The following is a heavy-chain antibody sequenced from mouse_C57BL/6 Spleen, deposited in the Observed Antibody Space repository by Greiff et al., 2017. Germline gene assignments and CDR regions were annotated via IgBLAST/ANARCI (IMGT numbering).Heavy chain of an antibody. CDR1: GYAFSSYW. V-gene: IGHV1-82*01. J-gene: IGHJ1*03. CDR2: IYPGDGDT. Sequence: QVQLQQSGPELVKPGASVKISCKASGYAFSSYWMNWVKQRPGKGLEWIGRIYPGDGDTYYNGKFKGKATLTADKSSSTAYMQRSSLTSEDSAVYCWARAKAGTEWYFDVWGTGTTVTVSS. D-gene: IGHD2-14*01. CDR3: ARAKAGTEWYFDV.